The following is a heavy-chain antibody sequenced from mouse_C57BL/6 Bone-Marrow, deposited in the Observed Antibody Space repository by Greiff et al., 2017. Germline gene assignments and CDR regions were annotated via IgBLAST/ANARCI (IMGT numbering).Heavy chain of an antibody. CDR1: GFNIKDDY. D-gene: IGHD1-1*01. V-gene: IGHV14-4*01. CDR2: IDPENGDT. Sequence: VQLKQSGAELVRPGASVKLSCTASGFNIKDDYMHWVKQRPEQGLEWIGWIDPENGDTEYASKFQGKATITADTSSNTTYLQLSSLTSEDTAVSYCTTPYYYGSSYGYWGQGTTLTVSS. CDR3: TTPYYYGSSYGY. J-gene: IGHJ2*01.